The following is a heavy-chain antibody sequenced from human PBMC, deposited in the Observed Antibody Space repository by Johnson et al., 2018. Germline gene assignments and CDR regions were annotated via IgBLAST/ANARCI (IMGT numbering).Heavy chain of an antibody. J-gene: IGHJ6*02. D-gene: IGHD1-1*01. Sequence: QVQLVQSGAEVKKPGSSVKVSCKASGGTFSSYAISWVRQAPGQGLEWMGGIIPIFGTANYAQKFQGRVTITADESTSTAYMELSSLRSEDTAVYYCAGRGRSYGNFSYYGMDVWGQGTTVTVSS. V-gene: IGHV1-69*01. CDR1: GGTFSSYA. CDR2: IIPIFGTA. CDR3: AGRGRSYGNFSYYGMDV.